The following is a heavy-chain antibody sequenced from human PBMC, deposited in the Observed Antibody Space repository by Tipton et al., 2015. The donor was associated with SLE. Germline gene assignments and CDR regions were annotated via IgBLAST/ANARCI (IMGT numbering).Heavy chain of an antibody. Sequence: TLSLTCTVSGASVSGDYWSWIRQPPGKRLEWIGSIYYSGNTYYNPSLKSRVTISVDTSKNQFSLKLSSVTAADTAIYYCARGDFWSANWFDPWGQGTLVTVSS. D-gene: IGHD3-3*01. CDR2: IYYSGNT. V-gene: IGHV4-59*02. J-gene: IGHJ5*02. CDR1: GASVSGDY. CDR3: ARGDFWSANWFDP.